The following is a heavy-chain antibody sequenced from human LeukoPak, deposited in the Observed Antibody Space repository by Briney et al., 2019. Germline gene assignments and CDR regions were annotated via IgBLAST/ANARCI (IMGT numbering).Heavy chain of an antibody. CDR2: GSGSGNST. V-gene: IGHV3-23*01. CDR1: GFTFSIYA. D-gene: IGHD3-22*01. J-gene: IGHJ4*02. Sequence: GGSLRLSCAASGFTFSIYAMSWVRQAPGKGLEWVSGGSGSGNSTYYTDSGKGRFTISRDNSKSTLYLQMNSLRAEDTAVYNCAKGPYYDSIGDHFDYWGQGTLVTVSS. CDR3: AKGPYYDSIGDHFDY.